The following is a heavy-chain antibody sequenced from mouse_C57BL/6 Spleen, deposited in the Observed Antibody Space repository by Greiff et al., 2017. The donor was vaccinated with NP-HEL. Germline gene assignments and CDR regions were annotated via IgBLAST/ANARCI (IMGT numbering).Heavy chain of an antibody. CDR1: GFSLTSYG. D-gene: IGHD2-4*01. CDR2: IWSGGST. CDR3: ASPYDYDGLWFAY. Sequence: QVQLQQSGPGLVQPSQSLSITCTVSGFSLTSYGVHWVRQSPGKGLEWLGVIWSGGSTDYNAAFISRLSISKDNSKSQVFFKMNSLQADDTAIYYCASPYDYDGLWFAYWGKGTLVTVSA. V-gene: IGHV2-2*01. J-gene: IGHJ3*01.